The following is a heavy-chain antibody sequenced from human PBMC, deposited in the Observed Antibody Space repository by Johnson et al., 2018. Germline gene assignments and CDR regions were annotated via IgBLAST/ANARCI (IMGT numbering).Heavy chain of an antibody. CDR2: IYYSGTT. J-gene: IGHJ4*02. CDR1: GWSISSGGHY. CDR3: ARGLYYYGSGNYFDY. Sequence: QVQLQESGPGLVKPAQTLSLTCSVSGWSISSGGHYWSWIRQHPGGGLEWIGHIYYSGTTLYKPSLKSRVTMSVDKSKNQFSLKLKSATAADTAIYHCARGLYYYGSGNYFDYWGQGTLVTVSS. D-gene: IGHD3-10*01. V-gene: IGHV4-31*03.